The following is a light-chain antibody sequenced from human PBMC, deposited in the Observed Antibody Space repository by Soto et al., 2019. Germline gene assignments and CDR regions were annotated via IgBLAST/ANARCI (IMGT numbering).Light chain of an antibody. J-gene: IGLJ7*01. Sequence: QSALTQPASVSGSPGQWITISCTGTSSDVGGYDYVSWYQHHPGKAPKLMIFDVSHRPSGVSDRFSGSKSGNTASLTISGLQAEDEADYYCSSYTSTNIPIFGGGTQLTVL. V-gene: IGLV2-14*03. CDR2: DVS. CDR1: SSDVGGYDY. CDR3: SSYTSTNIPI.